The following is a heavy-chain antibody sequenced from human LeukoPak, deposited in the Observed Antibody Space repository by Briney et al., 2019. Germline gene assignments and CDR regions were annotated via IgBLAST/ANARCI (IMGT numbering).Heavy chain of an antibody. V-gene: IGHV3-30*02. CDR1: GFTFGSFG. D-gene: IGHD3/OR15-3a*01. CDR3: AKDWSGPLDY. Sequence: GGSLRLSCAASGFTFGSFGMHWVRQAPGKGLEWVASIWSGGSNGNYADSVKGRFTISRDNSKNTLYLQMNSLRAGDTAVYYCAKDWSGPLDYWGQGTRVTVSS. CDR2: IWSGGSNG. J-gene: IGHJ4*02.